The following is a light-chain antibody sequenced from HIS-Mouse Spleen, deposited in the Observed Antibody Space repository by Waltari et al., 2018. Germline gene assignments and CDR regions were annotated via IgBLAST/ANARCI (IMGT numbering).Light chain of an antibody. CDR1: ASPTKY. V-gene: IGLV3-10*01. J-gene: IGLJ2*01. Sequence: SSELTQPPSAPVSRGQTARITCPVGASPTKYTDCYQQKSGQAPVLVFYEDSKRPSGIPERFSGSSSGTMATLTISGAQVEDEADYYCYSTDSSGNHRVFGGGTKLTVL. CDR3: YSTDSSGNHRV. CDR2: EDS.